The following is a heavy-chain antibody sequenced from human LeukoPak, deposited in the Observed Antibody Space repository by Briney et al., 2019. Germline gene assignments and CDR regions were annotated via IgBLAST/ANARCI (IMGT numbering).Heavy chain of an antibody. CDR3: ARSNDFWNSAYYYYYYMDV. CDR1: GGTFSSYA. CDR2: IIPIFGTA. D-gene: IGHD3-3*01. V-gene: IGHV1-69*05. J-gene: IGHJ6*03. Sequence: ASVKVSCKASGGTFSSYAISWVRQAPGQGLEWMGGIIPIFGTANYAQKFQGRVTITTDESTSTAYMELSSLRSEDTAMYYCARSNDFWNSAYYYYYYMDVWGKGTTVTVSS.